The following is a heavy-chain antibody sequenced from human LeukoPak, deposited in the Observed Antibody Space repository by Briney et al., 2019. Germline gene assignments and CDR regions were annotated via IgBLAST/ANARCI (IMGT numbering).Heavy chain of an antibody. D-gene: IGHD5-18*01. V-gene: IGHV3-74*01. CDR1: GFTFNNFG. CDR2: INSDGSST. Sequence: GGSLRLSCAASGFTFNNFGMHWVRQAPGKGLVWVSRINSDGSSTTYADSVKGRFTISRDNAKNSLYLQMNSLRAEDTALYYCARGRGYSKWGRGTLVTVSS. CDR3: ARGRGYSK. J-gene: IGHJ4*02.